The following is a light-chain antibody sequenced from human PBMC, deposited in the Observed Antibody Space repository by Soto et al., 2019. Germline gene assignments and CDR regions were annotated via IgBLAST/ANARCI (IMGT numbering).Light chain of an antibody. CDR2: GVT. CDR1: SIDVGGYDY. CDR3: TSYIHRRTLVV. Sequence: QSALTQPASVSGSPGQTITISCTGTSIDVGGYDYVSWYQHHPGKAPKLMIYGVTNRPSGVSNRFSGSKSGNTASLTISGLQPEDEADHYCTSYIHRRTLVVFGGGTKLTVL. V-gene: IGLV2-14*01. J-gene: IGLJ2*01.